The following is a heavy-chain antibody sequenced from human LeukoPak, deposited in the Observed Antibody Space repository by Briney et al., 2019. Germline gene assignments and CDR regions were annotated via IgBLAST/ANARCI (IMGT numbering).Heavy chain of an antibody. CDR1: GFTFSTYA. V-gene: IGHV3-33*01. CDR2: IWYNGKNK. Sequence: GGSLRLSCAASGFTFSTYAMHWVRQAPGKGLEWVAMIWYNGKNKHYADSVKGRFTISGDNSKNTLDLQMNSLRADETAVYYCVRDPSNSGWAFDYWGQGTLVTVSS. D-gene: IGHD6-19*01. J-gene: IGHJ4*02. CDR3: VRDPSNSGWAFDY.